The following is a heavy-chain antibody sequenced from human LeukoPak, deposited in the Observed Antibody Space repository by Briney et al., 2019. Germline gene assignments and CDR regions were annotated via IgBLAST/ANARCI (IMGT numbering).Heavy chain of an antibody. CDR3: ARHEVTAAAGTEFDS. D-gene: IGHD6-13*01. Sequence: GESLKISCQGSGYRFTNYWIGWVRQMPGKGLEWMGIIFLGDSDTRYSPSFQGQVTISADKSISTAYLQWSSLKASDTAIYYCARHEVTAAAGTEFDSWGQGTLVTVS. CDR2: IFLGDSDT. J-gene: IGHJ4*02. V-gene: IGHV5-51*01. CDR1: GYRFTNYW.